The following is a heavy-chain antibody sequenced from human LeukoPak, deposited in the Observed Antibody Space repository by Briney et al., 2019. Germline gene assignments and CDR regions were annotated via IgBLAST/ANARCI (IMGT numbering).Heavy chain of an antibody. CDR1: GITLSNYG. D-gene: IGHD3-10*01. V-gene: IGHV3-23*01. CDR2: ISGSGGGA. CDR3: AKRGVVIRVFLVGFHKEAYYFDS. Sequence: GGSLRLSCAVSGITLSNYGMSWVRQAPGKGLEWVAGISGSGGGAQYADSVKGRFTISRDNAKNRLYLHMNNLRAEDTAMYFCAKRGVVIRVFLVGFHKEAYYFDSWGQGVLVTVSS. J-gene: IGHJ4*02.